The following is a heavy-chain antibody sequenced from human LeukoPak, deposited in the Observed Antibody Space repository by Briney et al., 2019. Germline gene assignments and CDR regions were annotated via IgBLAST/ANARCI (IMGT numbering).Heavy chain of an antibody. CDR2: IYYSGST. D-gene: IGHD3-16*01. CDR1: GGSISSYY. J-gene: IGHJ4*02. CDR3: ARGGYDYVWGSYFGSPEY. V-gene: IGHV4-59*01. Sequence: PSETLSLTCTVSGGSISSYYWSWIRQPPGKGLEWIGYIYYSGSTNYNPSLKSRVTISADTSKNQFSPKLSSVTAADTAVYYCARGGYDYVWGSYFGSPEYWGQGTLVTVSS.